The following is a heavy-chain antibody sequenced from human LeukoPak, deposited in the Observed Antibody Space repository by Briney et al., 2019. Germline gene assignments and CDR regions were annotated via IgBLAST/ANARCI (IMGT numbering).Heavy chain of an antibody. V-gene: IGHV4-59*01. Sequence: TSETLSLTCTVSGGPITNYFWSWIRQPPGKGLEWIGYIYYSGSTNYNPSLKSRVTISVDTSKNQFSLKLSSVTAADTAVYYCARESVAGSYYFDYWGQGTLVTVSS. CDR1: GGPITNYF. D-gene: IGHD6-19*01. CDR2: IYYSGST. J-gene: IGHJ4*02. CDR3: ARESVAGSYYFDY.